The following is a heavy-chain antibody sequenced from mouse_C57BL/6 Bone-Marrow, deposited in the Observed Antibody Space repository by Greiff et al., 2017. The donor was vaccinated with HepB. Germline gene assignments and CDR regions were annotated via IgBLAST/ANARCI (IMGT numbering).Heavy chain of an antibody. Sequence: EVKLVESGGGLVQPGGSLKLSCAASGFTFSDYGMAWVRQAPRKGPEWVAFISNLAYSIYYADTVTGRFTISRENAKNTLYLEMSSLRSEDTAMYYCARVIRGAMDYWGQGTSVTVSS. CDR1: GFTFSDYG. D-gene: IGHD2-4*01. V-gene: IGHV5-15*01. J-gene: IGHJ4*01. CDR3: ARVIRGAMDY. CDR2: ISNLAYSI.